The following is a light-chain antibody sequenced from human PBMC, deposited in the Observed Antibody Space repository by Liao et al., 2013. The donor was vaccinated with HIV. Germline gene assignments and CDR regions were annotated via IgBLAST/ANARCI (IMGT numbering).Light chain of an antibody. CDR3: QVWDINSDQDVV. CDR2: YGS. J-gene: IGLJ2*01. CDR1: NIGSKS. V-gene: IGLV3-21*01. Sequence: SYVLTQPPSVSVAPGKTASITCGGDNIGSKSVHWYQQKPGQAPVLVLYYGSDRPSGIPERFSGSKSGNTATLTITRVEAGDEADYYCQVWDINSDQDVVFGGGTELTVL.